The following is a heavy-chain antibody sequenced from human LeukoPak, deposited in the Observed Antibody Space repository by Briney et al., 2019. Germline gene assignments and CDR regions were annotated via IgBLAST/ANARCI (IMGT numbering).Heavy chain of an antibody. CDR3: ARHLGSRYGPAYYFYGMDV. J-gene: IGHJ6*02. Sequence: GGSLRLSCAASGFTFSSYAMHWVRQAPGKGLEWVAVISYDGSNKYYADSVKGRFTISRDNSKNTLYLQMNSLRAEDTAVYYCARHLGSRYGPAYYFYGMDVWGQGTTVTVSS. V-gene: IGHV3-30-3*01. D-gene: IGHD2-2*01. CDR2: ISYDGSNK. CDR1: GFTFSSYA.